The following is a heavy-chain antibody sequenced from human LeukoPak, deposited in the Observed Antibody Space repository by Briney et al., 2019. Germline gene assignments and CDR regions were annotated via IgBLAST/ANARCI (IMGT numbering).Heavy chain of an antibody. CDR2: INPSGGST. D-gene: IGHD3-16*01. CDR3: ARGGAGDMYNFFDP. J-gene: IGHJ5*02. CDR1: GYTFTNYY. Sequence: EASVKVSCKASGYTFTNYYMVWVRQAPGQGLEWMGIINPSGGSTTYAQKFQGRVTVTRDTSTSTVYMELRSLRSEDTAIYYCARGGAGDMYNFFDPWGQGTLVTVSS. V-gene: IGHV1-46*01.